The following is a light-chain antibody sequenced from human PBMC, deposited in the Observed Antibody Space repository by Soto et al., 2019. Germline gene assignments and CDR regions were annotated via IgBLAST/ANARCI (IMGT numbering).Light chain of an antibody. J-gene: IGLJ1*01. CDR1: SSDVGRYDY. V-gene: IGLV2-14*01. CDR2: EVS. CDR3: SSHTTYTTRV. Sequence: QSVLTQPASVAGSPGQSIAISCTGTSSDVGRYDYVSWYQHHPGKAPKLIIHEVSNRPSGVSDRFSGSKSGNTASLTISGLQADDEADDYCSSHTTYTTRVFGTGTQLTVL.